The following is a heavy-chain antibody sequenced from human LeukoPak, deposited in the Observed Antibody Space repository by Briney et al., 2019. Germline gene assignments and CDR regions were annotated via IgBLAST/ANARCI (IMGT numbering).Heavy chain of an antibody. CDR3: AKDRAYSSSWYNY. CDR2: ISGSGGST. CDR1: GFTFSSYA. V-gene: IGHV3-23*01. D-gene: IGHD6-13*01. J-gene: IGHJ4*02. Sequence: PGGSLRLSCAASGFTFSSYAMSWVRQAPGKGLEWVSAISGSGGSTYYADSVKGRFTISRDNSKNTPYLQMNSLRAEDTAVYYCAKDRAYSSSWYNYWGQGTLVTVSS.